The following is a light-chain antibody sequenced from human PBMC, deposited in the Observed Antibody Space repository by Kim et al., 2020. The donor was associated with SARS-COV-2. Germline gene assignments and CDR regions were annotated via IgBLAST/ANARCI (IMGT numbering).Light chain of an antibody. CDR3: QSADGSGTYV. CDR1: TLPEKQ. V-gene: IGLV3-25*03. CDR2: KDN. Sequence: SYELTQPPSLSVSPGQTARITCSGDTLPEKQTYWYQQKSGQAPLLVIYKDNERPPGLPGRFSGSSSGTTVTLTISGVQAEDDADYYCQSADGSGTYVFGTGTKVTVL. J-gene: IGLJ1*01.